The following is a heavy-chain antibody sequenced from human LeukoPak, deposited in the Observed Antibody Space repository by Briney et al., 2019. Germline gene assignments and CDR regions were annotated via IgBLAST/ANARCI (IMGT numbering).Heavy chain of an antibody. Sequence: SETLSLTCAVYGGSFSGYYWSWIRQPPGKGLEWIGEINHSGSTNYNPSLKSRVTISVDTSKNQFSLKLSSVTAADTAVYYCARALAARVYAANFDYWGQGTLVTVSS. CDR2: INHSGST. CDR1: GGSFSGYY. D-gene: IGHD2-8*01. J-gene: IGHJ4*02. V-gene: IGHV4-34*01. CDR3: ARALAARVYAANFDY.